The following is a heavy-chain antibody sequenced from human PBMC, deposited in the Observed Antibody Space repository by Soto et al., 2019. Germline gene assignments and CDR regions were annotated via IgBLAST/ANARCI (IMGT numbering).Heavy chain of an antibody. CDR3: AHSSCYYDILTGQYFPRNFDY. Sequence: QITLKESGPTLVKPTQTLTLTCTFSGFSLRTSGVGVGWIRQPPGKALEWLALIYWHDDKRYSPSLQNRLTITKDSSKIQVVLTMSNMDPVDTSTYCCAHSSCYYDILTGQYFPRNFDYWGQGTLVTVSS. CDR1: GFSLRTSGVG. CDR2: IYWHDDK. V-gene: IGHV2-5*01. D-gene: IGHD3-9*01. J-gene: IGHJ4*02.